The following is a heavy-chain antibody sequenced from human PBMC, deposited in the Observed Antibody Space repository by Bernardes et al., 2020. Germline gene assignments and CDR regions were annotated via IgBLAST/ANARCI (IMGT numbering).Heavy chain of an antibody. Sequence: SVKVSCKASGGTFSSYAISWVRQAPGQGLEWMGGIIPIFGTANYAQKFQGRVTITADESTSTAYMELSSLRSEDTAVYYCARASIAAAETYYYYGMDVWGKGTTVTVSS. CDR3: ARASIAAAETYYYYGMDV. J-gene: IGHJ6*04. CDR1: GGTFSSYA. CDR2: IIPIFGTA. D-gene: IGHD6-13*01. V-gene: IGHV1-69*13.